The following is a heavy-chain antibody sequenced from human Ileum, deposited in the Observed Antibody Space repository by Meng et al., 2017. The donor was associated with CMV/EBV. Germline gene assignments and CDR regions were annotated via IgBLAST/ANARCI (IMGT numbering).Heavy chain of an antibody. D-gene: IGHD3-16*01. CDR3: ARDGGGTAYFYNGMDV. J-gene: IGHJ6*02. V-gene: IGHV4-31*02. CDR1: SLNSGGYY. CDR2: IYYSGIA. Sequence: SLNSGGYYWSWIRQHPGKGLEWIGYIYYSGIAYYNPSLKSRVTMSVDASKNQFSLKLSSVTAADTAVYFCARDGGGTAYFYNGMDVWGQGTTVTVSS.